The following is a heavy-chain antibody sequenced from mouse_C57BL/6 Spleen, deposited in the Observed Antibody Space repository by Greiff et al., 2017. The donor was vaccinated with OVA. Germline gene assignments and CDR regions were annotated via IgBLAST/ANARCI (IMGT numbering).Heavy chain of an antibody. V-gene: IGHV1-72*01. CDR2: IDPNSGGT. CDR1: GYTFTSYW. CDR3: AREGIRTTVVAGTGLCY. Sequence: VQLQQPGAELVKPGASVKLSCKASGYTFTSYWMHWVKQRPGRGLVWIGRIDPNSGGTKYNEKFKSKATLTVDKPSSTAYMQLSSLTSADSAVYYCAREGIRTTVVAGTGLCYWGQVTTLTVSS. J-gene: IGHJ2*01. D-gene: IGHD1-1*01.